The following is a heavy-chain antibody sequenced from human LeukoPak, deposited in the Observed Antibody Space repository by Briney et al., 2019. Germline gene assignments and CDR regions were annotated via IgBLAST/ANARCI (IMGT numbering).Heavy chain of an antibody. CDR3: ARNENGYPFYFDS. D-gene: IGHD5-24*01. CDR2: ISSGGTTI. J-gene: IGHJ4*02. CDR1: GFTFGTYS. V-gene: IGHV3-48*01. Sequence: PGGSLRLSCAASGFTFGTYSMHWVRQAPGKGLEWISYISSGGTTIYYADSVKGRFTISRDNAKYSLYLQMNSLRGEDTAVYYCARNENGYPFYFDSWGQGSLVTVSS.